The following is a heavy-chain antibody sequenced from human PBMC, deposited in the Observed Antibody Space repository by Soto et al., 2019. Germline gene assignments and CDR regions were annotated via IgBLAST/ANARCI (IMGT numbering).Heavy chain of an antibody. V-gene: IGHV4-31*03. CDR2: IYYSGTT. Sequence: QVQLQESGPGLVKPSQTLSLTCTVSGGSISSGAYYWSWIRQHPGKGLEWIGYIYYSGTTYYNPSRKSRLDISVDRSKNQFSLKLSSVTAADTALYYCARGYDTSGYWGGRDFDYWGQGTLVTGSS. D-gene: IGHD3-22*01. J-gene: IGHJ4*02. CDR3: ARGYDTSGYWGGRDFDY. CDR1: GGSISSGAYY.